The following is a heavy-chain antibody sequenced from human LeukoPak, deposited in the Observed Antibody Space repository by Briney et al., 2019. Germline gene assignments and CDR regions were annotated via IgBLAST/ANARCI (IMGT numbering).Heavy chain of an antibody. CDR2: IGGSGSST. J-gene: IGHJ4*02. CDR1: GFRFSNYA. CDR3: AKLWFGELGAVYFDY. V-gene: IGHV3-23*01. D-gene: IGHD3-10*01. Sequence: GGSLRLSCAASGFRFSNYAMSWVRQAPGKGLEWVSGIGGSGSSTYYADSVKGRFTITRDNSKNTLYLQMNSLRAEDTAVYYCAKLWFGELGAVYFDYWGQGTLVTVSS.